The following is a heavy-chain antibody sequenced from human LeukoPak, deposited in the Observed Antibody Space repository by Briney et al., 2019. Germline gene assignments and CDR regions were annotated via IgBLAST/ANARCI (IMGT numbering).Heavy chain of an antibody. CDR3: AELGITMIGGV. CDR2: ITSSSSYI. D-gene: IGHD3-10*02. V-gene: IGHV3-21*01. J-gene: IGHJ6*04. Sequence: PGGSLRLSCAASGFTFSTSSMNWVRQAPGKGLEWVSSITSSSSYIYYADSVKGRFTISRDNAKNSLYLQMNSLRAEDTAVYYCAELGITMIGGVWGKGTMVTISS. CDR1: GFTFSTSS.